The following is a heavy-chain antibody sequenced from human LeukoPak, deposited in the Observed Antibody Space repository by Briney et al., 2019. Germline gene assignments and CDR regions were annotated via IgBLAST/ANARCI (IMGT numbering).Heavy chain of an antibody. CDR3: ARMVGDCGGASCSSDRMDY. J-gene: IGHJ4*02. V-gene: IGHV3-23*01. CDR2: IRGSGDNT. Sequence: GGSLRLSCAASGFTVNDAWMTWVRQAPGKGLEFVSAIRGSGDNTYNADSVKGRFSISRDNSKNTLYLQMNSLRAEDTAVYYCARMVGDCGGASCSSDRMDYWGQGTLVTVSS. CDR1: GFTVNDAW. D-gene: IGHD2-15*01.